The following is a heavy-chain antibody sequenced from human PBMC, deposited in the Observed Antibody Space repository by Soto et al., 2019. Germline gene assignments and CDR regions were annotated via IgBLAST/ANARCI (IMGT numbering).Heavy chain of an antibody. CDR3: ARGGYCSGASCFPPSYYYYGLDV. CDR1: GYTFTSYY. D-gene: IGHD2-15*01. J-gene: IGHJ6*02. V-gene: IGHV1-46*01. Sequence: ASVKVSCKASGYTFTSYYMHWVRQAPGQGLEWMGIINPSGGSTSYAQKFQGRVTMTTDTSTSTAYMELRSLRSDDTAVYYCARGGYCSGASCFPPSYYYYGLDVWGQGTTVTVSS. CDR2: INPSGGST.